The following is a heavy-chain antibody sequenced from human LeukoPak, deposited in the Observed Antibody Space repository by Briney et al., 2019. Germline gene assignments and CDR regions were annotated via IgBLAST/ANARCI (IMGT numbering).Heavy chain of an antibody. CDR1: GFTFSSYG. CDR3: AKDWRSRYCSSTSCYSLDY. D-gene: IGHD2-2*02. Sequence: GGSLRLSCAASGFTFSSYGMHWVRQAPGKGLEWVAFIRYDGSNKYYADSVKGRFTISRDNSKNTLYLQMNSLRAEDTAVYYCAKDWRSRYCSSTSCYSLDYWGQGILVTVSS. V-gene: IGHV3-30*02. CDR2: IRYDGSNK. J-gene: IGHJ4*02.